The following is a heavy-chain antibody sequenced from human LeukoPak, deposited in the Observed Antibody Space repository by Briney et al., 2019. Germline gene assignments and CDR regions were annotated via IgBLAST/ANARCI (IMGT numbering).Heavy chain of an antibody. J-gene: IGHJ6*03. V-gene: IGHV4-4*07. D-gene: IGHD2-2*01. CDR1: GGSISSYY. Sequence: SETLSLTCTVSGGSISSYYWSWIRQPAGKGLEWIGRIYTSGSTNYNPSLKSRVTISVDTSKNQFSLKLSSVTAADTAVYYCARGRSIVVVLRYYYMDVWGKGTTVTVSS. CDR3: ARGRSIVVVLRYYYMDV. CDR2: IYTSGST.